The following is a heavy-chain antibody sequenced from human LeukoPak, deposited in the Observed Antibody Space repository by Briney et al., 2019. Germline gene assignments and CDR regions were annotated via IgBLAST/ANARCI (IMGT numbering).Heavy chain of an antibody. J-gene: IGHJ3*02. V-gene: IGHV4-61*02. Sequence: SETLSLTCTVSGGSISSGDYYWSWIRQPAGKGLEWIGRISSSGSTNYNPSLKSRVTISVDTSKNQFSLKLSSVTAAGTAGDXCARGPYSYDSSGAFDIWGQGTMVTVSS. CDR1: GGSISSGDYY. CDR2: ISSSGST. CDR3: ARGPYSYDSSGAFDI. D-gene: IGHD3-22*01.